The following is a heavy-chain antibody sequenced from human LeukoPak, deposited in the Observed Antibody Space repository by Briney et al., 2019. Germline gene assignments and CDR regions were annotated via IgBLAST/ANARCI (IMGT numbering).Heavy chain of an antibody. CDR1: GYTFTSYG. Sequence: ASVKVSCKASGYTFTSYGISWVRQAPGQGLEWMGWISAYNGNTNYAQELQGRVTMTTDTSTSTAYMELRSLRSDDTAVYYCARDWVIAAAGGLDYWGQGTLVTVSS. CDR3: ARDWVIAAAGGLDY. CDR2: ISAYNGNT. D-gene: IGHD6-13*01. V-gene: IGHV1-18*01. J-gene: IGHJ4*02.